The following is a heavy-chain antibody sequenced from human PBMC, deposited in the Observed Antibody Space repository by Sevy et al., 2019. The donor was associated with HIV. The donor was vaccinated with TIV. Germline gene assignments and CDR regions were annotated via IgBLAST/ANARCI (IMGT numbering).Heavy chain of an antibody. D-gene: IGHD2-21*01. V-gene: IGHV4-34*01. CDR2: VDHSGVA. J-gene: IGHJ4*02. CDR1: GVSFSGFF. Sequence: SETLSLTCAVYGVSFSGFFWSWIRQSPGKGLEWIGEVDHSGVANYNPSLEGRVTLAVDVSKNQVSLNVTSVTATDAAIYFCARGRVATKGFDYWGRGSLVTVSS. CDR3: ARGRVATKGFDY.